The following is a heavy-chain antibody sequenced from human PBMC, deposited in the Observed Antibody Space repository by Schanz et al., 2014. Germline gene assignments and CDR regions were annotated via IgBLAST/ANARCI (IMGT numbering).Heavy chain of an antibody. Sequence: QVHLEQSGPEVKKPGASVKLSCRASGYPFTNYYIHWVRQAPGQGLEWMGIINPSGGSTSYAQKCQGRVTMTRATSTSTAYMELSSLRSEDTAVYYCARDGEAAAGCDYWGQGTLVTVSS. J-gene: IGHJ4*02. CDR2: INPSGGST. CDR1: GYPFTNYY. D-gene: IGHD6-13*01. V-gene: IGHV1-46*03. CDR3: ARDGEAAAGCDY.